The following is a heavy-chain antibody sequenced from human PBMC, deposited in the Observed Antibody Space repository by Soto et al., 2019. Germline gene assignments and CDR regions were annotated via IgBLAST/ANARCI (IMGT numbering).Heavy chain of an antibody. CDR2: IYSSGTT. Sequence: QVQLQEAGPGLVKPSQTLSLTCTVSGGSIRSGAYYWSWIRQHPGKGLEWIGYIYSSGTTYYNPSLTCRISISVDTSKSQFSLKLSSVTAAAAAVYYCARDRSGWLGAGWFDPWGRGTLVTVSS. CDR1: GGSIRSGAYY. J-gene: IGHJ5*02. D-gene: IGHD6-19*01. CDR3: ARDRSGWLGAGWFDP. V-gene: IGHV4-31*03.